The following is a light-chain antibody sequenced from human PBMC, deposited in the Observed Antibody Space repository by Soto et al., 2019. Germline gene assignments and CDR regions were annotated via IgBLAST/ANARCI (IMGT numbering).Light chain of an antibody. CDR3: QQYSSLVT. CDR1: QTISTL. V-gene: IGKV1-5*01. CDR2: DAS. Sequence: IQMTQSPSTLSASVGDRVTITCQASQTISTLLAWYQHRPGKAPNLLIYDASSLGSGVPSRFSGSGSGTEFTLTISSXXXXXXXTYYCQQYSSLVTFGQGTKLEI. J-gene: IGKJ2*01.